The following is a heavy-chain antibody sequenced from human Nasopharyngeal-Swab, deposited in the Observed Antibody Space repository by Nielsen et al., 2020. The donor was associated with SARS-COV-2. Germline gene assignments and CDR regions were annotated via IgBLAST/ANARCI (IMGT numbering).Heavy chain of an antibody. Sequence: GGSLRLSCAAYGFTFSSYAMNWVSQAPGKGLEWVAVISYDGSNKYYADSVKGRFTISRDNSKNTLYLQMNSLRAEDTAVYYCARDESPRLRWLDYWGQGTLVTVSS. CDR3: ARDESPRLRWLDY. CDR1: GFTFSSYA. J-gene: IGHJ4*02. V-gene: IGHV3-30*04. D-gene: IGHD4-23*01. CDR2: ISYDGSNK.